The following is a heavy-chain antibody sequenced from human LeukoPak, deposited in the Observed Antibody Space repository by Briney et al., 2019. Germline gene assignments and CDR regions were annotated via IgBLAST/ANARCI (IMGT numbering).Heavy chain of an antibody. CDR2: INPNSGGT. CDR3: ARDAPEYYYDSSGYYPWGYFDY. J-gene: IGHJ4*02. Sequence: ASVKVSCKASGDTFTGYYMRWVRQTPGQGIEWMGWINPNSGGTNYAQKFQGRVTMTRDTSISTAYMDLSRLRSDDTAVYYCARDAPEYYYDSSGYYPWGYFDYWGQGTLVTVSS. V-gene: IGHV1-2*02. CDR1: GDTFTGYY. D-gene: IGHD3-22*01.